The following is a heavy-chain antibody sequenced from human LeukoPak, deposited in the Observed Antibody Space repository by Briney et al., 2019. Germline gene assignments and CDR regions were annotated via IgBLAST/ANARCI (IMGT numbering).Heavy chain of an antibody. J-gene: IGHJ6*02. CDR3: AREGIAVAGSYGMDV. V-gene: IGHV3-30*02. Sequence: GGSLRLSCAASGFTFRNYGMHWVRQAPGKGLEWVAFIRYDGSYKEYADSVKGRFTISRDNAKNTLYLQMNSLRAEDTAVYYCAREGIAVAGSYGMDVWGQGTTVTVSS. CDR1: GFTFRNYG. CDR2: IRYDGSYK. D-gene: IGHD6-19*01.